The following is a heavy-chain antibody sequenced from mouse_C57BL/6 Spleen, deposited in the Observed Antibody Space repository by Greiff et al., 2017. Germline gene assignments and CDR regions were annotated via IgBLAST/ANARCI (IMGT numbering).Heavy chain of an antibody. J-gene: IGHJ4*01. CDR2: IYPGDGDT. D-gene: IGHD1-1*01. CDR1: GYAFSSYW. V-gene: IGHV1-80*01. CDR3: ARAITTVVATEGMDY. Sequence: QVQLQQSGAELVKPGASVKISCKASGYAFSSYWMNWVKQRPGKGLEWIGQIYPGDGDTNYNGKFKGKATLTADKSSSTAYMQLSSLTSEDSAVYFGARAITTVVATEGMDYWGQGTSVTVSS.